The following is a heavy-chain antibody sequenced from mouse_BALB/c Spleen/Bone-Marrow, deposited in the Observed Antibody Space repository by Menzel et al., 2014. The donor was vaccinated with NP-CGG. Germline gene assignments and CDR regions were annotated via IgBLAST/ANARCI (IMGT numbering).Heavy chain of an antibody. Sequence: VQGVESGPGLVAPSQSLSIPCTVSGFSLTGYGVSWVRQPPGKGLEWLGMIWGDGSTDYNSALKSRLSISKDNSKSQVFLKMNSLQTDDTARYYCARDSFLITRALDYWGQGTSVTVSS. CDR3: ARDSFLITRALDY. CDR2: IWGDGST. J-gene: IGHJ4*01. CDR1: GFSLTGYG. V-gene: IGHV2-6-7*01. D-gene: IGHD2-4*01.